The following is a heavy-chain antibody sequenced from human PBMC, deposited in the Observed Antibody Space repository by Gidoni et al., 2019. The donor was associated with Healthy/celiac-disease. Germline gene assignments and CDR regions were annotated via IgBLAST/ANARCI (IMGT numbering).Heavy chain of an antibody. J-gene: IGHJ4*02. CDR1: GFTFSSYA. V-gene: IGHV3-23*04. CDR3: AKSLPDIVVVVAAKIEFDY. Sequence: EVQLVESGGGLVQPGGSLRLSCAASGFTFSSYAMSWVRQAPGKGLEWVSAISGSGGSTYYADSVKGRFTISIDNSKNTLYLQMNSLRAEDTAVYYCAKSLPDIVVVVAAKIEFDYWGQGTLVTVSS. CDR2: ISGSGGST. D-gene: IGHD2-15*01.